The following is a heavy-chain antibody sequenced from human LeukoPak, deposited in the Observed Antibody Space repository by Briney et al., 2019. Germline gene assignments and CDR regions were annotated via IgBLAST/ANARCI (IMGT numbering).Heavy chain of an antibody. J-gene: IGHJ4*02. CDR2: ISSSSSYI. D-gene: IGHD7-27*01. CDR3: ARDRTGEPDY. V-gene: IGHV3-21*01. CDR1: GFTFSSYS. Sequence: GGSLRLPCAASGFTFSSYSMNWVRQAPGKGLEWVSSISSSSSYIYYADSVKGRFTISRDNAKNSLYLQMNSLRAEDTAVYYCARDRTGEPDYWGQGTLVTVSS.